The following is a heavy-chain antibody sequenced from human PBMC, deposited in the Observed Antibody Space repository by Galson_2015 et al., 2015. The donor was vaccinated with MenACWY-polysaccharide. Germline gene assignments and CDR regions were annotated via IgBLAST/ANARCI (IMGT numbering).Heavy chain of an antibody. CDR2: ISFDGSDK. CDR1: QFTFSAYG. J-gene: IGHJ4*02. Sequence: SLRLSCATSQFTFSAYGMHWARQAPGKGLEWVAGISFDGSDKYYADSVRGRFSISRDNSKNTLFLQMNNVRTEDTAVFYCAKERAPHGYSSYYDYWGQGTLVIVSS. D-gene: IGHD5-18*01. CDR3: AKERAPHGYSSYYDY. V-gene: IGHV3-30*18.